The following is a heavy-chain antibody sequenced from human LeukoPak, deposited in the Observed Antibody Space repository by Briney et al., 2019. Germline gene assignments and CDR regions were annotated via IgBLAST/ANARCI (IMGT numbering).Heavy chain of an antibody. D-gene: IGHD2-21*01. V-gene: IGHV3-23*01. CDR3: AKHLGSHSFLFYYMDV. J-gene: IGHJ6*03. Sequence: GGSLRLSCEASEFTFSRFAMSWIRQPPGTGREWVSTLSGSGGATYYADSVKGRFTTSRDNFKDTLYLQMDNLRADDTAVYYCAKHLGSHSFLFYYMDVWGKGTSVIVSS. CDR2: LSGSGGAT. CDR1: EFTFSRFA.